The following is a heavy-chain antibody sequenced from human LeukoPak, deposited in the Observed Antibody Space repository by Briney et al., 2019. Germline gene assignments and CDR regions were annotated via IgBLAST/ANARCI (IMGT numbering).Heavy chain of an antibody. CDR3: AREVPVIVLMVYDPARLRWFDP. CDR1: GGTFSNSA. CDR2: INPNSGGT. Sequence: ASVKVSCKASGGTFSNSAISWVRQAPGQGLEWMGWINPNSGGTNYAQKFQGRVTMTRDTSISTAYMELSRLRSDDTAVYYCAREVPVIVLMVYDPARLRWFDPWGQGTLVTVSS. V-gene: IGHV1-2*02. J-gene: IGHJ5*02. D-gene: IGHD2-8*01.